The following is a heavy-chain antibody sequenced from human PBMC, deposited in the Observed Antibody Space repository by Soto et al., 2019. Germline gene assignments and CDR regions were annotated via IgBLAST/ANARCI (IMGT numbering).Heavy chain of an antibody. Sequence: QVQLVQSGAEVKKPGASVKVSCKASGYTFTTYYMHWVRQAPGQGLEWMGIISPDGGRTSYAQKFQCRVTMTRDTSTSTVYMELSSLRSEDTAVYYCAKDHNSGWYNSAAPIDYWGQGTLVTVSS. V-gene: IGHV1-46*01. CDR1: GYTFTTYY. D-gene: IGHD6-19*01. CDR2: ISPDGGRT. J-gene: IGHJ4*02. CDR3: AKDHNSGWYNSAAPIDY.